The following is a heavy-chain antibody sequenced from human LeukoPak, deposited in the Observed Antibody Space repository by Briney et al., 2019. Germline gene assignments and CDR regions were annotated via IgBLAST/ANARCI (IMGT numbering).Heavy chain of an antibody. V-gene: IGHV6-1*01. CDR2: TYYRSKWYN. J-gene: IGHJ4*02. CDR3: ARGSSSNSWFFDY. CDR1: GDSVSSNSAT. Sequence: SQTLSLTCAISGDSVSSNSATWTWIGQSPSRGLEWLGRTYYRSKWYNDYAVSMKSRITINPDTSKNQFSLQLNSVTPEDTAVYYCARGSSSNSWFFDYWGQGTLVTVSS. D-gene: IGHD6-13*01.